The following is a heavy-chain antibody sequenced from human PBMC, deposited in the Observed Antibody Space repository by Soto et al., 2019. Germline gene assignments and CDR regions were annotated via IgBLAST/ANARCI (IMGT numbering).Heavy chain of an antibody. CDR2: IYYSGST. Sequence: PSETLSLTCTVSGGSISSGGYYWSWIRQHPGKGLEWIGYIYYSGSTYYNPSLKSRVTISVDTSKNQFSLKLSSVTAADTAVYYCAGEKEYCSGGSCQIYGMDVWGQGTTVTVSS. J-gene: IGHJ6*02. CDR1: GGSISSGGYY. CDR3: AGEKEYCSGGSCQIYGMDV. D-gene: IGHD2-15*01. V-gene: IGHV4-31*03.